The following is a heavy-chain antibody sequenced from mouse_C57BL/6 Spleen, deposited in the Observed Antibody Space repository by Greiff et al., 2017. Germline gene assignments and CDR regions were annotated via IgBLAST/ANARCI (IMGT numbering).Heavy chain of an antibody. Sequence: EVQRVESGPVLVKPGASVKMSCKASGYTFTDYNMNWGKHSHGRSLGWIGVINPYNGDTSYNLKFKGKATLTVDKSASTAYMELNSLTSEDSAVYYCARSSSGTGNYFDYWGQGTTLTVSS. CDR1: GYTFTDYN. CDR3: ARSSSGTGNYFDY. CDR2: INPYNGDT. D-gene: IGHD4-1*01. V-gene: IGHV1-19*01. J-gene: IGHJ2*01.